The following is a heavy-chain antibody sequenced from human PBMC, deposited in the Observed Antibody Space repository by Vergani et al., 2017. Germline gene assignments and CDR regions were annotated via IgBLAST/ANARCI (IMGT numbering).Heavy chain of an antibody. J-gene: IGHJ3*02. CDR3: AKDSDSSGYYSPSRAFDI. Sequence: EVQLVESGGGLVQPGRSLRLSCAASGFTFDDYAMHWVRQPPGKGLEWVSGISWNSGSIGYADSVKGRFTISRDNAKNSLYLQMNSLRAEDTALYYCAKDSDSSGYYSPSRAFDIWGQGTMVTVSS. CDR1: GFTFDDYA. V-gene: IGHV3-9*01. CDR2: ISWNSGSI. D-gene: IGHD3-22*01.